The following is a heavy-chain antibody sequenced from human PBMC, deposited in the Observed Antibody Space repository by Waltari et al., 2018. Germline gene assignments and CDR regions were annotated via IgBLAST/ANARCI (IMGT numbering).Heavy chain of an antibody. CDR3: AKDPSIRVLEWLSLDDFEI. V-gene: IGHV3-9*01. J-gene: IGHJ3*02. Sequence: EVQLVESGGGLVQPGRSLRLSCAASGFPFDDYAMHWVRQAPGKGLEWVSGMSWNSGSIGYADSVKGRFTIDRDNAKNSLYLQMNRLRAEDTAWYDCAKDPSIRVLEWLSLDDFEIWGQGKMVTGSA. CDR1: GFPFDDYA. CDR2: MSWNSGSI. D-gene: IGHD3-3*01.